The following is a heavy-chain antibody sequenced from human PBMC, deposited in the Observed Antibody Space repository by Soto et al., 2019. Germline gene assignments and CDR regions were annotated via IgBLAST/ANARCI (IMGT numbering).Heavy chain of an antibody. V-gene: IGHV4-31*03. J-gene: IGHJ5*02. D-gene: IGHD3-10*01. CDR3: ARGPQHVNYYYGSGSYYHWLDP. Sequence: SETLSLTCTVSGGSISSGGYYWSWIRQHPGKGLEWIGYIYYSGSTYYNPSLKSRVTISVDTSKNQFSLKLSSVTAADTAVYYCARGPQHVNYYYGSGSYYHWLDPWGQGTLVNVS. CDR2: IYYSGST. CDR1: GGSISSGGYY.